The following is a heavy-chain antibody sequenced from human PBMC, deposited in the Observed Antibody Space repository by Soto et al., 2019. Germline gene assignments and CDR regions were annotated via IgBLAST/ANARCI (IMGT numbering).Heavy chain of an antibody. CDR1: GFTFSSYS. CDR2: ISSSSSYI. CDR3: ARGDEGGVFGVVISKNYYYGMDV. D-gene: IGHD3-3*01. V-gene: IGHV3-21*01. Sequence: GGSLRLSCAASGFTFSSYSMNWVRQAPGKGLEWVSSISSSSSYIYYADSVKGRFTISRDNAKNSLYLQMNSLRAEDTAVYYCARGDEGGVFGVVISKNYYYGMDVWGQGTTVTVSS. J-gene: IGHJ6*02.